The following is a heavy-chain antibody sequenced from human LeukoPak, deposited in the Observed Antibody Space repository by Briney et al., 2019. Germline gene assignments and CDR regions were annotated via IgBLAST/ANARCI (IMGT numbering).Heavy chain of an antibody. V-gene: IGHV1-18*01. J-gene: IGHJ4*02. CDR2: ISAYNGNT. D-gene: IGHD5-12*01. CDR1: GYTFTSYV. CDR3: ARDPAGRGIVATPPSY. Sequence: ASVKVSCKASGYTFTSYVISWVRQAPGQGLEWMGWISAYNGNTNYAQKLQGRVTMTTDTSTSTAYMELRSLRSDDTAVYYCARDPAGRGIVATPPSYWGQGTLVTVSS.